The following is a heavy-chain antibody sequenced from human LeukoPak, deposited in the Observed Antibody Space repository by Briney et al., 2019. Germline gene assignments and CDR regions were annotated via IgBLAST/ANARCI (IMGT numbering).Heavy chain of an antibody. CDR2: DGSNK. CDR3: ARVGGRLYYFDY. V-gene: IGHV3-30-3*01. J-gene: IGHJ4*02. CDR1: GFTFSSYA. Sequence: GGSLRLSCAASGFTFSSYAMHWVRQAPGKGLEWVAYDGSNKYYADSVKGRFTISRDNSKNTLYLQMNSLRAEDTAVYYCARVGGRLYYFDYWGQGTLVTVSS. D-gene: IGHD2-15*01.